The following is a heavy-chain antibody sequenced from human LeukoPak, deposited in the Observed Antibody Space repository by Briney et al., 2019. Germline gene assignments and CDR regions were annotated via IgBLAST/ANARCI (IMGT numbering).Heavy chain of an antibody. CDR1: GYTLTELS. D-gene: IGHD3-3*01. CDR2: FDPEDGET. CDR3: ATFTIFGVVIAFDY. V-gene: IGHV1-24*01. J-gene: IGHJ4*02. Sequence: GASVKVSCKVSGYTLTELSMHWVRQAPGKGLEWMGGFDPEDGETIYAQKFQGRVTMTEDTSTDTAYMELSSLRSEDTAVYYCATFTIFGVVIAFDYWGQGTLVTVSS.